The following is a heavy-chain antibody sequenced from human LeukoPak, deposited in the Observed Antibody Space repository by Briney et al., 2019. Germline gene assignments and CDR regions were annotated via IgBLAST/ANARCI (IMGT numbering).Heavy chain of an antibody. CDR1: GDSMSSSSVYY. V-gene: IGHV4-39*01. CDR2: IYDTGST. D-gene: IGHD5-18*01. Sequence: SETLSLTCTVSGDSMSSSSVYYWGWIRQAPGKGLEWIGSIYDTGSTHYSPTLQSRVSIYLEKSQNQFSLKLTSVTAADTAVYYCARPRGYSYAADPWGRGTLVTVSS. J-gene: IGHJ5*02. CDR3: ARPRGYSYAADP.